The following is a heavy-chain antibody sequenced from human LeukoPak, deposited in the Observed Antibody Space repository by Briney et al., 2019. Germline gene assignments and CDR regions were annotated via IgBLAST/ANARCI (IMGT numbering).Heavy chain of an antibody. V-gene: IGHV3-53*01. CDR1: GFTVSDSF. CDR3: AREILLDGSFLIED. Sequence: GGSLRLSCAAFGFTVSDSFMTWVRQAPGKGLEWVSVIYVAGSTYYADSAKGRFTVSRDNSTKTLYLQMNSLRADDTAVYYCAREILLDGSFLIEDWGKGIPVTASS. CDR2: IYVAGST. D-gene: IGHD1-26*01. J-gene: IGHJ4*02.